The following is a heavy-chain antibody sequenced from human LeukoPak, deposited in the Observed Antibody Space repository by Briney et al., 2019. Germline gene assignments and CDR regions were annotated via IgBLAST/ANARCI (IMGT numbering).Heavy chain of an antibody. V-gene: IGHV3-21*01. Sequence: AGSLRLSCAASGFTFSSDWMSWVSQAPGEGLQWGSSISSSRSYIYYADSVKGRFTISRDNAKNSLYLQLTSLTAADTALYYLARASLARKGAFEIWGQGTMVTVSS. CDR1: GFTFSSDW. J-gene: IGHJ3*02. CDR2: ISSSRSYI. CDR3: ARASLARKGAFEI.